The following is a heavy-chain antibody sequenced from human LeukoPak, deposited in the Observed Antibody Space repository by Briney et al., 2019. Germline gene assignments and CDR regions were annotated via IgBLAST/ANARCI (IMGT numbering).Heavy chain of an antibody. V-gene: IGHV1-18*01. CDR3: ARSVPILGYYDSSGYYRD. Sequence: ASVKVSCKASGYTFTSYGISWVRQAPGQGLEWMGWISAYNGNTNYAQKLQGRVTMTTDTSTSTAYMELRSLRSDDTAVYYCARSVPILGYYDSSGYYRDWGQGTLVTVSS. CDR2: ISAYNGNT. D-gene: IGHD3-22*01. J-gene: IGHJ4*02. CDR1: GYTFTSYG.